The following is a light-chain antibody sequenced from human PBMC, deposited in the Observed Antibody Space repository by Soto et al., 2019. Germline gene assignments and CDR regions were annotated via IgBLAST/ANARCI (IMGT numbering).Light chain of an antibody. CDR2: DAS. Sequence: ILMTQSPATLSVSPGERATLSCRASQRISNNLAWYQQKPGQSPRLLIYDASTMSNGIPARFSGCGSGTEFTLTIRGLQSEDFAVYYCQQYNNWPPWTFGQGTKVEVK. J-gene: IGKJ1*01. CDR3: QQYNNWPPWT. V-gene: IGKV3-15*01. CDR1: QRISNN.